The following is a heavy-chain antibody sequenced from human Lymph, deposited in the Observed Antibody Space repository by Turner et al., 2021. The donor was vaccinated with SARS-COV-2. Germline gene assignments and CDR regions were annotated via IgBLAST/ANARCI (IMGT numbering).Heavy chain of an antibody. CDR2: ISPMLDIA. V-gene: IGHV1-69*10. J-gene: IGHJ4*02. D-gene: IGHD1-20*01. CDR3: ARDVTGPLGY. Sequence: QVQLVQPGAEVKKPGSSVKVSCKASGGTFSSYAISWVRQAPGQGLEWMGGISPMLDIANYAQKFQGRVTITANKSTSTAYMELSSLRSEDTAVYCGARDVTGPLGYWGQGTLVTVSS. CDR1: GGTFSSYA.